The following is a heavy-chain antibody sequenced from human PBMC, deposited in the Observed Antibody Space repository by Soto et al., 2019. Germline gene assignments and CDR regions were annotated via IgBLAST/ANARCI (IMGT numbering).Heavy chain of an antibody. CDR3: ARGPPWMDAFDI. J-gene: IGHJ3*02. CDR2: TSHTWTT. CDR1: AVSISSDY. V-gene: IGHV4-59*01. Sequence: QVQLQESGPGLVKPSETLSLTCTVSAVSISSDYWTWIRQSPGKGLEGIAYTSHTWTTDYNPSLKSRVTLLLDTSKNQFSLKLSSVTAADTAVYYCARGPPWMDAFDIWGQGKKVTVSP. D-gene: IGHD5-12*01.